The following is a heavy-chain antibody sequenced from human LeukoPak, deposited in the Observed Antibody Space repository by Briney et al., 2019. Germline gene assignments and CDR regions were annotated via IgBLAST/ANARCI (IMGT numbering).Heavy chain of an antibody. CDR2: IWYDGSNK. V-gene: IGHV3-33*06. CDR1: GFTFSSYG. CDR3: AKDLYYYDSSGYFDY. J-gene: IGHJ4*02. D-gene: IGHD3-22*01. Sequence: GRSLRLSCAASGFTFSSYGMHWDRQAPGKGLEWVAVIWYDGSNKYYADSVKGRFTISRDNSKNTLYLQMNSLRAEDTAVYYCAKDLYYYDSSGYFDYWGQGTLVTVSS.